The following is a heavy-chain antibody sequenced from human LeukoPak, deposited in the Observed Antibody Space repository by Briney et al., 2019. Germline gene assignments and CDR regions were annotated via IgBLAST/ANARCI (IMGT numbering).Heavy chain of an antibody. CDR2: ISYDGSNK. J-gene: IGHJ6*02. V-gene: IGHV3-30-3*01. D-gene: IGHD2-15*01. Sequence: PGGSLRLSCAASGFTFSSYAMHWVRQAPGKGLEWVAVISYDGSNKYYADSVKGRFTISRDNSKNTLYLQMNSLRAEDTAVYYCARDPVYCSGGSCYYYGMDVWGQGTTVTVSS. CDR3: ARDPVYCSGGSCYYYGMDV. CDR1: GFTFSSYA.